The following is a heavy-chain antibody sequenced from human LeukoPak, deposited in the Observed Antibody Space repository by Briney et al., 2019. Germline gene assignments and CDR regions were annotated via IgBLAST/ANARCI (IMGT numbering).Heavy chain of an antibody. CDR1: GYSFTSYW. J-gene: IGHJ4*02. Sequence: GESLKISCKGSGYSFTSYWIGWVRQMPGKGLEWMGIIYTGDSDTRYSPSFQGQVTISADKSISTAYLQWSSLKASDTAMYYCARVGSWCSGGSCYPDYWGQGTLVTVSS. D-gene: IGHD2-15*01. CDR3: ARVGSWCSGGSCYPDY. V-gene: IGHV5-51*01. CDR2: IYTGDSDT.